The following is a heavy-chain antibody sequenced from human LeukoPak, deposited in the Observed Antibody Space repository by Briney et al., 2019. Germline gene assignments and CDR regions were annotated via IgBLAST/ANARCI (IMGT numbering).Heavy chain of an antibody. CDR1: GGTFSSYA. CDR2: IIPIFGTA. D-gene: IGHD1-26*01. Sequence: GSSVKVSCKASGGTFSSYAISWVRQAPGQGLEWMGGIIPIFGTANYAQKFQGRVTITADESTSTAYMELSRLRSDDTAVYYCARDLFGGSFLGYWGQGTLVTVSS. CDR3: ARDLFGGSFLGY. V-gene: IGHV1-69*01. J-gene: IGHJ4*02.